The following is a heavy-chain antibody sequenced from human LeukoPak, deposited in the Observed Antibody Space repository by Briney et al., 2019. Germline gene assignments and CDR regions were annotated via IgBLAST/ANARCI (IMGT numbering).Heavy chain of an antibody. V-gene: IGHV3-30*18. D-gene: IGHD3-9*01. CDR3: AKEVITIFPTYGMDV. J-gene: IGHJ6*02. CDR2: ISYDGSNK. CDR1: GFTFRSYG. Sequence: GGSLRLSCAASGFTFRSYGMHWVRQAPGKGLEWVAVISYDGSNKYYADSVKGRFTISRDNSKNTLYLQMNSLRAEDTAVYYCAKEVITIFPTYGMDVWGQGTTVTVSS.